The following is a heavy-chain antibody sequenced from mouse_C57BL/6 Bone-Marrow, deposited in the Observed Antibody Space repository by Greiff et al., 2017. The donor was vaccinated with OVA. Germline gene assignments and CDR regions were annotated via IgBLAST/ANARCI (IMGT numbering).Heavy chain of an antibody. CDR1: GYTFTGYW. D-gene: IGHD1-1*01. CDR3: AREDYYGSSPRAMDY. Sequence: VQLQQSGAELMKPGASVKLSCKATGYTFTGYWIEWVKQRPGHGLEWIGEILPGSGGTNYNEKFKGKATFTADTSSNTAYMQLSSLTTEDSAIYYCAREDYYGSSPRAMDYWGQGTSVTVSS. V-gene: IGHV1-9*01. J-gene: IGHJ4*01. CDR2: ILPGSGGT.